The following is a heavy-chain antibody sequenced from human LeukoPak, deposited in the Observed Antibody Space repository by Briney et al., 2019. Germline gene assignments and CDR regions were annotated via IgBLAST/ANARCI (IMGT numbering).Heavy chain of an antibody. Sequence: SETLSLTCAVSGGSISSGGYSWSWIRQPPGKGLEWSGYIYHSGSTYYNPPLKSRVTISVDRSKNQFSLKLSSVTAADAAVSYCARGLGGLNYGDYVDYWGRGTLVTVSS. CDR3: ARGLGGLNYGDYVDY. CDR2: IYHSGST. J-gene: IGHJ4*02. V-gene: IGHV4-30-2*01. CDR1: GGSISSGGYS. D-gene: IGHD4-17*01.